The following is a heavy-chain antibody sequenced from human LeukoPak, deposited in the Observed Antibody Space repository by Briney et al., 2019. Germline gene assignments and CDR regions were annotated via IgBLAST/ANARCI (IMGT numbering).Heavy chain of an antibody. Sequence: EASVKVSCKASGYTFTSYGISWVRQAPGQGLEWMGWISAYNGNTNYAQKLQGRVTMTTDTSTSTAYMELRSLRPDDTAVYYCARGTYYYDSSGYYPIDYWGQGTLVTVSS. J-gene: IGHJ4*02. CDR3: ARGTYYYDSSGYYPIDY. CDR2: ISAYNGNT. D-gene: IGHD3-22*01. CDR1: GYTFTSYG. V-gene: IGHV1-18*01.